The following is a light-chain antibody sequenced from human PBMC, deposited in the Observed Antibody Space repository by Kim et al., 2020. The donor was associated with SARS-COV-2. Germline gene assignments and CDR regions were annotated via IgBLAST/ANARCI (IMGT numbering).Light chain of an antibody. Sequence: VPPRQTATITCSGDKLGDKYACWYQRKPGQSPVLVIYEDTKRPSWIPERFSGSNSGNTATLTISGTQAVDEADYYCQAWDSSTSVVFGGGTQLTVL. V-gene: IGLV3-1*01. CDR3: QAWDSSTSVV. CDR2: EDT. J-gene: IGLJ2*01. CDR1: KLGDKY.